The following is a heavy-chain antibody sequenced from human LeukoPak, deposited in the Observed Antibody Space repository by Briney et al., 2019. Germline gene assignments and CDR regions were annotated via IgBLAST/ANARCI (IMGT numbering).Heavy chain of an antibody. J-gene: IGHJ4*02. CDR1: GFSFSSYV. D-gene: IGHD6-19*01. Sequence: GGSLRLSCAASGFSFSSYVMSWVRQAPGKGLEWVSAITGSGGGTYYADSVKGRFTISRDNSKNTLYLQMNSLRAEDTAVYYCAKDWLAVAGTIYWGQGTLVTVSS. CDR3: AKDWLAVAGTIY. CDR2: ITGSGGGT. V-gene: IGHV3-23*01.